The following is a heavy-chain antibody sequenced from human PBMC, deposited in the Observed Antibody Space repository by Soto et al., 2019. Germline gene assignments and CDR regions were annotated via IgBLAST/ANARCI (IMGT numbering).Heavy chain of an antibody. CDR1: GFTFSSYS. CDR3: ARDGIRAVAGSGAWFDP. D-gene: IGHD6-19*01. V-gene: IGHV3-21*01. CDR2: ISSSSSYI. J-gene: IGHJ5*02. Sequence: PGGSLRLSCAASGFTFSSYSMNWVRQAPGKGLEWVSSISSSSSYIYYADSVKGRFTISRDNAKNSLYLQMNSLRAEDTAVYYCARDGIRAVAGSGAWFDPWGQGTLVTVSS.